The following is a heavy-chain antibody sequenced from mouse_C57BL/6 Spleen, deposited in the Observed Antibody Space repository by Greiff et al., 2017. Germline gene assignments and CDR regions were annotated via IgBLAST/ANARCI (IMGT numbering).Heavy chain of an antibody. V-gene: IGHV1-50*01. CDR2: IDPSDSYT. CDR3: ARSKVFAY. CDR1: GYTFTSYW. Sequence: VQLQQSGAELVKPGASVKLSCKASGYTFTSYWMQWVKQRPGQGLEWIGEIDPSDSYTNYNQKFKGKATLTVDTSSSTAYMQLSSLTSEDSAVYYCARSKVFAYWCQGTLVTVSA. D-gene: IGHD1-3*01. J-gene: IGHJ3*01.